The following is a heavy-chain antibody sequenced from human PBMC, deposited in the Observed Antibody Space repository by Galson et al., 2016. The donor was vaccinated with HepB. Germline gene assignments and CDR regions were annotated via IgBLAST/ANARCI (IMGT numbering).Heavy chain of an antibody. J-gene: IGHJ5*02. V-gene: IGHV4-4*02. CDR2: IHHSGST. D-gene: IGHD2-15*01. CDR1: GVSISVNKW. Sequence: SETLSLTRAVSGVSISVNKWWSWVRQSPGKGLEWIGEIHHSGSTNYNPSLKSRITISVDKSKNQFSLKVNSVTAADTAMYYCAAKTPSSDRWPGFDPWGQGALVTVSS. CDR3: AAKTPSSDRWPGFDP.